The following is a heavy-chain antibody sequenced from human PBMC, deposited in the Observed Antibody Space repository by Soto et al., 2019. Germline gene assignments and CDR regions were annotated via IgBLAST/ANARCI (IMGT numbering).Heavy chain of an antibody. CDR3: VRDVTGGYSFGC. J-gene: IGHJ4*02. Sequence: EVQLVESGGGLVQPGGSLRLSCAASGFIFSNYWMYWVRQAPGKGLEWVANIKLDGSEKYYVESVKGRFTISRDNARTSLYLQMNSLRAEDTAVYYCVRDVTGGYSFGCWGQGTLVTVSS. D-gene: IGHD5-18*01. CDR2: IKLDGSEK. CDR1: GFIFSNYW. V-gene: IGHV3-7*05.